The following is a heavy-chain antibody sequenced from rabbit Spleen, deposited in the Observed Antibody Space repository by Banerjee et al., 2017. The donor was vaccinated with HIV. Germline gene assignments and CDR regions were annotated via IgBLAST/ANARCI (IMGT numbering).Heavy chain of an antibody. D-gene: IGHD4-2*01. CDR3: VRDQAGDAGYGPYYLNL. V-gene: IGHV1S45*01. CDR1: GFSFSDRDV. CDR2: INAATTKP. J-gene: IGHJ4*01. Sequence: QEQLVESGGGLVQPEGSLTLTCKASGFSFSDRDVMCWVRQAPGKGLEWIACINAATTKPVYATWAKGRFTISRTSSTTVTLRMTSLTAADTATYFCVRDQAGDAGYGPYYLNLWGQGTLVTVS.